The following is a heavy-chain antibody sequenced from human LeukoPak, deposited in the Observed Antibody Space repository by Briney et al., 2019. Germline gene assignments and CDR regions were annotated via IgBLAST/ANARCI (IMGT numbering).Heavy chain of an antibody. CDR2: ISSNGDNT. V-gene: IGHV3-64D*06. J-gene: IGHJ4*02. CDR3: AKERRNGWYDFDN. D-gene: IGHD6-19*01. CDR1: GFSFSSYA. Sequence: GGSLRLSCSASGFSFSSYAMHWVRQAAGKGLEYVSGISSNGDNTYYADSEKGRFTISRDNSKNTLYLQMSSLRTEDTAVYYCAKERRNGWYDFDNWGQGTLVTVSS.